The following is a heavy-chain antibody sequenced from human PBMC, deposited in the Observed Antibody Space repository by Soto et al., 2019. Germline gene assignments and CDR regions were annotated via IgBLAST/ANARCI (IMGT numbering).Heavy chain of an antibody. CDR3: ARGLISGSHYSGGWYYFDS. Sequence: SETLSLTCAVSGGSISSGGYSWSWIRQPPGKGLEWIGYIYHSGSTYYNPSLKSRVTISVHTSNSQFSLELSSVTAADTAVYYCARGLISGSHYSGGWYYFDSWGQGTQVTVSS. D-gene: IGHD1-26*01. CDR2: IYHSGST. CDR1: GGSISSGGYS. J-gene: IGHJ4*02. V-gene: IGHV4-30-2*01.